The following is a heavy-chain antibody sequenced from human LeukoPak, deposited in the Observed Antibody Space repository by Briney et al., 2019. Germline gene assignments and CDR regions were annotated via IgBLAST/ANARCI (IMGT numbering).Heavy chain of an antibody. CDR2: IIPIFGTA. V-gene: IGHV1-69*13. J-gene: IGHJ5*02. CDR3: ASFSYYDFRSGYSWFDP. CDR1: RGTFSSYA. D-gene: IGHD3-3*01. Sequence: GASVKVSCKASRGTFSSYAISWVRQAPGQGLEWMGGIIPIFGTANYAQKFQGRVTITADESTSTAYMELSSLRSEDTAVYYCASFSYYDFRSGYSWFDPWGQGTLVTVSS.